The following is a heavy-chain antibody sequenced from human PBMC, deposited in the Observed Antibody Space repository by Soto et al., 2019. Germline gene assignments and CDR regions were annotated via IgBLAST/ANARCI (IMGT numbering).Heavy chain of an antibody. CDR2: ISSSSSYI. CDR3: ARDRGSSGWLDY. Sequence: EVQLVESGGGLVKPGGSLRLSCAASGFTFSSYSMTWVRQAPGKGLEWVSSISSSSSYIYYADSVKGRFTNSRDNAKNSMYLQMNSLRAEERAVYYCARDRGSSGWLDYCGPGTLVTVSS. V-gene: IGHV3-21*01. CDR1: GFTFSSYS. D-gene: IGHD6-19*01. J-gene: IGHJ4*02.